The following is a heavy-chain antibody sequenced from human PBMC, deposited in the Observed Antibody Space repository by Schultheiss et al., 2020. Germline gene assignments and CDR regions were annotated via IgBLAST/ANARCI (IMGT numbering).Heavy chain of an antibody. CDR3: ANGVTAWYYFDY. V-gene: IGHV4-4*02. CDR1: GGSISSSNW. Sequence: TLSLSCAVSGGSISSSNWWSWVRQPPVKGLEWIGEIYHSGSTNYNPSLKSRVTISLDKSKNQFTLKLSSVTAADTAVYYCANGVTAWYYFDYWGQGTLVTVSS. CDR2: IYHSGST. D-gene: IGHD3-10*01. J-gene: IGHJ4*02.